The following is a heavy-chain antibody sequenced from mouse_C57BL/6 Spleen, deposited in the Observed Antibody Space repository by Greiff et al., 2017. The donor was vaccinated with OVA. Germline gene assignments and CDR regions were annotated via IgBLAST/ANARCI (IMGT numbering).Heavy chain of an antibody. CDR2: IDPSDSYT. J-gene: IGHJ3*01. V-gene: IGHV1-50*01. D-gene: IGHD1-1*01. CDR3: ARKYYGSSSAWFAY. CDR1: GYTFTSYW. Sequence: QVQLQQPGAELVKPGASVKLSCKASGYTFTSYWMQWVKQRPGPGLEWIGEIDPSDSYTNYTQKFKGKAKLTVDTSSSTAYMQHSNLTSEDSAVYDCARKYYGSSSAWFAYWGQGTLVTVSA.